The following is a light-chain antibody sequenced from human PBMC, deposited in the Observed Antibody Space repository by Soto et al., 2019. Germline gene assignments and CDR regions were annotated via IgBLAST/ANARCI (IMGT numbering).Light chain of an antibody. CDR2: TTS. J-gene: IGKJ1*01. V-gene: IGKV1-17*01. CDR1: QSIRNY. CDR3: QHYNSYSEA. Sequence: DIQMTHSPSSRSASVGDRVTVTCRASQSIRNYLNWYQQKPGKPPKLLIHTTSSLQSGVPSRFSGSGSGTEFTLTISSLQPDDFATYYCQHYNSYSEAFGQGTKVDIK.